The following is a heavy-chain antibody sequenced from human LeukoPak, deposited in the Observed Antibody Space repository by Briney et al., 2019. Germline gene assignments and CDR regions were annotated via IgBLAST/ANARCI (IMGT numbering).Heavy chain of an antibody. CDR2: INNGGENT. V-gene: IGHV3-23*01. D-gene: IGHD3-22*01. J-gene: IGHJ4*02. CDR3: AIDPADYYETNSLDF. Sequence: PGGSLRLSCAASGFTFNTYGMTWFRQAPGKGLEWVSTINNGGENTHYADSVKGRFTISRDNSKNTVYLQVSSLRAEDTALYYCAIDPADYYETNSLDFWGQGTPVTVSS. CDR1: GFTFNTYG.